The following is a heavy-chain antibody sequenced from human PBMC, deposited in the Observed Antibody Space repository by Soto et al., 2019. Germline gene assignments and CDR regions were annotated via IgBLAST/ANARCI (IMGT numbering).Heavy chain of an antibody. CDR2: ISWNSGTI. J-gene: IGHJ6*02. CDR1: GFTFDDYA. V-gene: IGHV3-9*01. D-gene: IGHD6-13*01. CDR3: AKDMRGGSSSSRYDYGLVV. Sequence: EVQLVESGGGLVQPGRSLRLSCAASGFTFDDYAMHWVRQAPGKGLEWVSGISWNSGTIVYADSVKGRFTISRDNAKNSLYLQMNSVRGEDTALYYCAKDMRGGSSSSRYDYGLVVWGQGTTVTVSS.